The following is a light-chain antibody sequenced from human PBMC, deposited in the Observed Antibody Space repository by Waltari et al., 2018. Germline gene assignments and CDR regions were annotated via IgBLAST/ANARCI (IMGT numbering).Light chain of an antibody. Sequence: DIQMTQSPSTLSASVGDRVTIPCRASQSISSGLAWYQQKPGKAPKVLIYKASSLESGVPSRFSGSGSGTEFTLTISSLQSDDFATYYCQQYNSYSRTFGQGTKVEIK. J-gene: IGKJ1*01. V-gene: IGKV1-5*03. CDR3: QQYNSYSRT. CDR1: QSISSG. CDR2: KAS.